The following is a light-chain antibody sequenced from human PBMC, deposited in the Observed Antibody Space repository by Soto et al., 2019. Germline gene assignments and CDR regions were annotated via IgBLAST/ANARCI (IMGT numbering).Light chain of an antibody. CDR3: LQHNSYPLT. V-gene: IGKV1-17*01. CDR2: AAS. CDR1: QSISSY. Sequence: DIQMTQSPSTLSASVGDRVTITCRASQSISSYLNWYQQKPGKAPQLLIYAASSLQGGVPSRFSGSGSGTEFTLTISSLQPEDFATYYCLQHNSYPLTFGGGTKVDIK. J-gene: IGKJ4*01.